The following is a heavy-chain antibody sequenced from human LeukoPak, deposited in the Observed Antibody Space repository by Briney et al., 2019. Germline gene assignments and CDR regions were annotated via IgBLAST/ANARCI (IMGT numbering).Heavy chain of an antibody. CDR2: IYYSGST. J-gene: IGHJ3*02. Sequence: SETLSLTCTVSGGSISSYYWSWIRQLPGKGLEWIGYIYYSGSTNYNPSLKSRVTISVDTSKKQFSLKLSSVTTADTAVYYCARDGNAFDIWGQGTMVTVSS. CDR3: ARDGNAFDI. CDR1: GGSISSYY. V-gene: IGHV4-59*01.